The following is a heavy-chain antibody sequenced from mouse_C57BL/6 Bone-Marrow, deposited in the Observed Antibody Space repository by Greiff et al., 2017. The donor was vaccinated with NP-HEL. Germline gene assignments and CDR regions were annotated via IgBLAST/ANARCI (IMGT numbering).Heavy chain of an antibody. CDR3: AWYFDY. J-gene: IGHJ2*01. V-gene: IGHV5-6*01. Sequence: DVHLVESGGDLVKPGGSLKLSCAASGFTFSSYGMSWVRQTPDKRLEWVATISSGGSYTYYPDSVKGRFTISRDNAKNTLYLQMSSLKSEDTAMYYCAWYFDYWGQGTTLTVSS. CDR1: GFTFSSYG. CDR2: ISSGGSYT.